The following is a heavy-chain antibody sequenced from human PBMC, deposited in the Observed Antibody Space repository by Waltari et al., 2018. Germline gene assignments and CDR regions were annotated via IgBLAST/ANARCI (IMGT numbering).Heavy chain of an antibody. J-gene: IGHJ4*02. CDR3: AKALGRGVQGVIGY. V-gene: IGHV3-9*03. Sequence: EVQLVESGGGLVQPGRSLRLSCAASGFTFDDYALHWVRQAPGKGLEWVSGISWNSGSIGYADSGKGRFTISRDNAKNSLYLQMNSLRAEDMALYYCAKALGRGVQGVIGYWGQGTLVTVSS. D-gene: IGHD3-10*01. CDR1: GFTFDDYA. CDR2: ISWNSGSI.